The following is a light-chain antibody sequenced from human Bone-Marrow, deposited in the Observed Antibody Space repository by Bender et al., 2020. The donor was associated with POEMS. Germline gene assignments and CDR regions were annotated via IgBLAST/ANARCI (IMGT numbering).Light chain of an antibody. J-gene: IGLJ2*01. CDR3: STYAGNNSLI. CDR2: EDT. Sequence: QSALTQPASVSGSPGQSITISCTGTSSDVGCYNLVSWYQQNPGKAPKLIIYEDTKRPSGVSNRFSGSMSGNTASLTISGLQAEDECDYYCSTYAGNNSLIFGGGTKLPVL. CDR1: SSDVGCYNL. V-gene: IGLV2-23*01.